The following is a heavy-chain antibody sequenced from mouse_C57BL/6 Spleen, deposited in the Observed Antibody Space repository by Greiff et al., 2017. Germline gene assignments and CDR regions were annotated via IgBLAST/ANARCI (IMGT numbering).Heavy chain of an antibody. D-gene: IGHD1-1*01. V-gene: IGHV1-18*01. CDR2: INPNNGGT. Sequence: EVQLQQSGPELVKPGASVKIPCKASGYTFTDYNMDWVKQSHGKSLEWIGDINPNNGGTIYNQKFKGKATLTVDKSSSTAYMELRSLTSEDTAVYYGARGYYGSSYHFDYWGQGTTLTVSS. CDR1: GYTFTDYN. CDR3: ARGYYGSSYHFDY. J-gene: IGHJ2*01.